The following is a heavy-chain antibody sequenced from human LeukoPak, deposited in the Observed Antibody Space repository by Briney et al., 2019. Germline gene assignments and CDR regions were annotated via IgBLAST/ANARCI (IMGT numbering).Heavy chain of an antibody. D-gene: IGHD6-19*01. Sequence: PGGSLRLSCAASGFTFSSYGMHWVRQAPGKGLEGVAFIRYDGSNKYYADSGKGRFTISRDNSKNTLYLQMNSLRAEDTAVYYCAKDTVEYSSGFCLDPWGQGTLVTVSS. J-gene: IGHJ5*02. CDR2: IRYDGSNK. CDR3: AKDTVEYSSGFCLDP. V-gene: IGHV3-30*02. CDR1: GFTFSSYG.